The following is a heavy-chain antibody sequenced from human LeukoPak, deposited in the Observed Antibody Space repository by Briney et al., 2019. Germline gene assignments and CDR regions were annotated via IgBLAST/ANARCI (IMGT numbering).Heavy chain of an antibody. CDR3: AKDIWDIVVVPAAILDY. CDR2: ISGSGGST. D-gene: IGHD2-2*01. V-gene: IGHV3-23*01. CDR1: GFTFSSYA. Sequence: PGGSLRLSCAASGFTFSSYAMSWVRQAPGKGLEWVSGISGSGGSTYYADSVKGRFTISRDNSKNTLYLQMNSLRAEDTAVYYCAKDIWDIVVVPAAILDYWGQGTLVTVSS. J-gene: IGHJ4*02.